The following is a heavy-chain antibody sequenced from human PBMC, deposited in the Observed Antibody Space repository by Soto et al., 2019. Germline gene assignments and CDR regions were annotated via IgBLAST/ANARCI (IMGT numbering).Heavy chain of an antibody. Sequence: VKVSCKASGYTFTGHYIHWVRQAPEQGPEWMGEIGPESGATRYAEKFQGRVTMTLDTSITTVYMELKNLSPDDTAVYYCGRGRSGQIVVFYWGQGTPVTVSS. CDR1: GYTFTGHY. CDR2: IGPESGAT. J-gene: IGHJ4*02. D-gene: IGHD1-26*01. V-gene: IGHV1-2*02. CDR3: GRGRSGQIVVFY.